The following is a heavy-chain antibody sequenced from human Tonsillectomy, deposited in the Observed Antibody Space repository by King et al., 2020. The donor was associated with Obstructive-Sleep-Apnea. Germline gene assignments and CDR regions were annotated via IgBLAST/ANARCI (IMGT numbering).Heavy chain of an antibody. CDR1: GGSISSSSYY. J-gene: IGHJ4*02. CDR3: ARVGSSSWYFSFDY. D-gene: IGHD6-13*01. Sequence: QLQESGPGLVKPSETLSLTCTVSGGSISSSSYYWGWIRQPPGKGLEWIGGIYYIGNTYYNPSLTSRVTISLDTSKHQFSLKLGSVTAAVTAVYYCARVGSSSWYFSFDYWGQGTLVTVSS. CDR2: IYYIGNT. V-gene: IGHV4-39*07.